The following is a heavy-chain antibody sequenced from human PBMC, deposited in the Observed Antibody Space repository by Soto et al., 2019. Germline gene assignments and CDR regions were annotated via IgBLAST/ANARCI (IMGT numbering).Heavy chain of an antibody. V-gene: IGHV4-61*01. D-gene: IGHD6-19*01. Sequence: SETLSLTCTVSGGSVSSGSYYWSWIRQPPGKGLEWIGYIYYSGSTNYNPSLKSRVPISVDTSKNQFSLKLSSVTAADTAVYYCARGVGQWLVDPNFDYWGQGTLVTVSS. J-gene: IGHJ4*02. CDR3: ARGVGQWLVDPNFDY. CDR1: GGSVSSGSYY. CDR2: IYYSGST.